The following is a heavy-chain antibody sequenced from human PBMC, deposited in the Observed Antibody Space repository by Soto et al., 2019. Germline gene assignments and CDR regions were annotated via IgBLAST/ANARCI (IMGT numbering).Heavy chain of an antibody. D-gene: IGHD3-3*01. CDR3: ARGLRRRFLEWLSLNEHYYYYYMDV. CDR2: MNPNSGNT. J-gene: IGHJ6*03. CDR1: GYTFTSYD. Sequence: QVQLVQTGAEVKKPGASVKVSCKASGYTFTSYDINWVRQATGQGLEWMGWMNPNSGNTGYAQKFQGRVTMTRNTSISTAYMELSSLRSEDTAVYYCARGLRRRFLEWLSLNEHYYYYYMDVWGKGTTVTVSS. V-gene: IGHV1-8*01.